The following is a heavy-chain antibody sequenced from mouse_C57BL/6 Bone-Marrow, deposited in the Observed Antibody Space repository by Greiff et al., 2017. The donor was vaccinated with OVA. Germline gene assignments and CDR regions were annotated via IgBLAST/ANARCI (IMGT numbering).Heavy chain of an antibody. J-gene: IGHJ2*01. CDR2: IWSGGST. CDR3: ARNETGGNY. CDR1: GFSLTSYG. D-gene: IGHD4-1*01. Sequence: VQLQQSGPGLVQPSQSLSITCTVSGFSLTSYGVHWVRQPPGQGLEWLGVIWSGGSTDYNAAVISRLSIITDNSKSQVFCKMNSLQADDTAIYYCARNETGGNYWGQGTTLTVSS. V-gene: IGHV2-2*01.